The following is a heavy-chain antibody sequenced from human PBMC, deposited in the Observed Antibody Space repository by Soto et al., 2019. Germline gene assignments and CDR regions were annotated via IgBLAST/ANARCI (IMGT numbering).Heavy chain of an antibody. V-gene: IGHV1-8*01. Sequence: QVQLVQSGAEVKKPGASVKVSCKASGYTFTSYDINWVRLATGQGLEWMGWMNPNSGNTDYAQKFQGRVTMTRNTSISTAYMELSSLRSAASAVYYCARELNTMGEDYWGQGTLVIVSS. CDR3: ARELNTMGEDY. CDR1: GYTFTSYD. CDR2: MNPNSGNT. J-gene: IGHJ4*02. D-gene: IGHD3-10*01.